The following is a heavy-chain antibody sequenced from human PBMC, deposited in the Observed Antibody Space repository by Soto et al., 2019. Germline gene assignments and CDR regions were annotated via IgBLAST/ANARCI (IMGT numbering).Heavy chain of an antibody. V-gene: IGHV4-4*02. D-gene: IGHD1-26*01. CDR3: ARVSGGHGNYYYYYGMDV. J-gene: IGHJ6*02. CDR2: IYHSGST. CDR1: RGSINSSNW. Sequence: NPXGILSLTLAVCRGSINSSNWWGWVRQPPGKGLEWIGEIYHSGSTNYNPSLKSRVTISVDKSKDQFSLKLSSVTAADTAVYYCARVSGGHGNYYYYYGMDVWAQGTTVTVSS.